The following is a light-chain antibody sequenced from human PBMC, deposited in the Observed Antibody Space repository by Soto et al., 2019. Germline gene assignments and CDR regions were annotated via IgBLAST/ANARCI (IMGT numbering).Light chain of an antibody. CDR2: EDD. J-gene: IGLJ2*01. Sequence: NFMLTQPHSVSESPGKTVAISCTRLGGSIALNYVQWYQQRPGSAPTTVIYEDDQRPSGVPDRFSGSIDSSSNSAFLTISGLKTEDEADYYCQSYDSSKHGSVVFGGGTQLTVL. CDR3: QSYDSSKHGSVV. CDR1: GGSIALNY. V-gene: IGLV6-57*04.